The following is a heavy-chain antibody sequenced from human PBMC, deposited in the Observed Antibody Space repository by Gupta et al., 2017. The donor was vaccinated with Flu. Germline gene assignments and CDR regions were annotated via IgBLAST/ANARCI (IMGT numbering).Heavy chain of an antibody. CDR1: GFTFSSYA. V-gene: IGHV3-23*01. CDR2: IRGSGGSI. Sequence: EVRLLESGGGLVQPGGSLRLSCAASGFTFSSYAMSWVRQAPGKGLEWVSTIRGSGGSIYYTDSVKGRFTISRDNSKNTLYLQMNSLRAEDTAVYYCAILWGTYYYGSGTYTLDYWGQGTLVTVSS. CDR3: AILWGTYYYGSGTYTLDY. D-gene: IGHD3-10*01. J-gene: IGHJ4*02.